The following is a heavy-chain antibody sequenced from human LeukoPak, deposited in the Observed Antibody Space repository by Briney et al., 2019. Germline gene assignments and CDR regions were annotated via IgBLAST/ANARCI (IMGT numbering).Heavy chain of an antibody. CDR3: ARVDTNYYDSSGSDY. D-gene: IGHD3-22*01. CDR2: IYYSGST. CDR1: GGSISSSSYY. V-gene: IGHV4-39*07. J-gene: IGHJ4*02. Sequence: SETLSLTCTVSGGSISSSSYYWGWIRQPPRKGLEWIGRIYYSGSTYYNPSLKSRVTISVDTSKNQFSLKLSSVTAADTAVYYCARVDTNYYDSSGSDYWGQGTLVTVSS.